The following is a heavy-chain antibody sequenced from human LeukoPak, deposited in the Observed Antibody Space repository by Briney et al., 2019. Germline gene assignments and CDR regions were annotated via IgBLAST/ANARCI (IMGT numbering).Heavy chain of an antibody. CDR1: GYTFTSYG. CDR2: INTYNGDT. V-gene: IGHV1-18*01. J-gene: IGHJ4*02. D-gene: IGHD6-25*01. Sequence: ASVKVSCTASGYTFTSYGISWVRQAPGQGLEWMGWINTYNGDTNYIQKFQGRVTVTTDTSTTTAYMELRSLRSDDTAVYYCARSGLDYWGQGTLVTVSS. CDR3: ARSGLDY.